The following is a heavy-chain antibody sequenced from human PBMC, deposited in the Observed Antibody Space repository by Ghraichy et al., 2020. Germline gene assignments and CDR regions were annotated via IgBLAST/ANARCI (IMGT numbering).Heavy chain of an antibody. J-gene: IGHJ6*02. D-gene: IGHD3-22*01. CDR2: ISSSSSYI. CDR3: ARDRTYYYDSSGYYPYGMDV. CDR1: GFTFSSYS. Sequence: GESLNISCAASGFTFSSYSMNWVRQAPGKGLEWVSSISSSSSYIYYADSVKGRFTISRDNAKNSLYLQMNSLRAEDTAVYYCARDRTYYYDSSGYYPYGMDVWGQGTTVTVSS. V-gene: IGHV3-21*01.